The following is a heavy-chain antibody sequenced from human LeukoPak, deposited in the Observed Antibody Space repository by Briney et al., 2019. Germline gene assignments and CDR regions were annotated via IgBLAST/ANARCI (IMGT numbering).Heavy chain of an antibody. D-gene: IGHD6-19*01. V-gene: IGHV3-23*01. J-gene: IGHJ4*02. Sequence: GGSLRLSCAASGFTFSSYAMSWVRQAPGKGLEWVSAISGSGGSTYYADSVKGRFAISRDNSKNTLYLQMHSLRAEDTAVYYCAKVRAGHYFDYWGQGTLVTVSS. CDR1: GFTFSSYA. CDR2: ISGSGGST. CDR3: AKVRAGHYFDY.